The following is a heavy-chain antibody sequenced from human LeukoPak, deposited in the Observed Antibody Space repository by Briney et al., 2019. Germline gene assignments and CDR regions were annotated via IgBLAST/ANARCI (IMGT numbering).Heavy chain of an antibody. Sequence: GGSLRLSCAASGFNLDRYTIHWVRQAPGKGLEWVSLAGWAGGTTFYSDSVRGRFTISRDSGRKSVYLQMNSLTTDDTAFYFCAKELDTMFFDYWGQGALVTVSS. V-gene: IGHV3-43*01. CDR1: GFNLDRYT. J-gene: IGHJ4*02. CDR2: AGWAGGTT. D-gene: IGHD3-10*02. CDR3: AKELDTMFFDY.